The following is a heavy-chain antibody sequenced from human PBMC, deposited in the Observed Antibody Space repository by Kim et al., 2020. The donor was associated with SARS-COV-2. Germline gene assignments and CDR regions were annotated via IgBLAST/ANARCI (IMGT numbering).Heavy chain of an antibody. CDR1: GYSFTSYW. CDR3: ARLSLDHEYGSGSDPDYGMDV. CDR2: IDPSDSYT. V-gene: IGHV5-10-1*01. D-gene: IGHD3-10*01. J-gene: IGHJ6*02. Sequence: GESLKISCKGSGYSFTSYWISWVRQMPGKGLEWMGRIDPSDSYTNYSPSFQGHVTISADKSISTAYLQWSSLKASDTAMYYCARLSLDHEYGSGSDPDYGMDVWGQGTTVTVSS.